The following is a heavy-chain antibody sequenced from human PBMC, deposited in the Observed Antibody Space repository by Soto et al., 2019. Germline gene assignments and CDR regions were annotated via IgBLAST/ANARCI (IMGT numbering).Heavy chain of an antibody. V-gene: IGHV1-2*02. D-gene: IGHD5-12*01. CDR2: INPNSGDT. CDR1: GYTFTGYY. Sequence: QVQLVQSGAEVKKPGASVKVSCKASGYTFTGYYMHWVRQAPGQGLEWMGWINPNSGDTNYAQKFQGRVTMTRDTSISTAYMELSRLRSDDTAVYYCARGGTEMATISGFDYWGQGTLVTVSS. CDR3: ARGGTEMATISGFDY. J-gene: IGHJ4*02.